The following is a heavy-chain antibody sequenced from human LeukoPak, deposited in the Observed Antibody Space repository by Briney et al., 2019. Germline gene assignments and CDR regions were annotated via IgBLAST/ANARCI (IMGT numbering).Heavy chain of an antibody. V-gene: IGHV3-11*06. CDR2: ISISSRYT. CDR3: ASLGPGYSGYYFDS. D-gene: IGHD5-12*01. Sequence: PGGSLRLSCAASAFIFSDYAMTWLRQAPGKGLEWVSYISISSRYTKYGDSVKGRFTISRDNAKNSLFLKMNSLRGEDTAVYYCASLGPGYSGYYFDSWGQGTLVTVSS. CDR1: AFIFSDYA. J-gene: IGHJ4*02.